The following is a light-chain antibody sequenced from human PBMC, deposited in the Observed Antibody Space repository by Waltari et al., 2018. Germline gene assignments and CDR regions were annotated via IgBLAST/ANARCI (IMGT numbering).Light chain of an antibody. CDR2: GSP. CDR1: APNIGAGYD. J-gene: IGLJ3*02. V-gene: IGLV1-40*01. CDR3: QSYDTSLSVV. Sequence: QSVLTQPPSVSGAPGQRVTISCTGSAPNIGAGYDVPWYQQLPRAAPNLLIYGSPSRPLGVPARFFGSTSGTSASLAITGLQAEDEADYYCQSYDTSLSVVFGGGTKLTVL.